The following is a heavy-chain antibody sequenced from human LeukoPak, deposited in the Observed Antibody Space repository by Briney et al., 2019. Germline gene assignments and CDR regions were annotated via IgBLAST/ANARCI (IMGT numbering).Heavy chain of an antibody. D-gene: IGHD3-22*01. CDR2: VYYSGNETT. CDR3: ARDYYDSRGEAFDI. Sequence: SETLSLTCSVSSGSIRSYYWIWVRQPPGKGLEWIGFVYYSGNETTGYNPSLKSRVTISVDTSKNHFSLQLSSVTAADTAVYYCARDYYDSRGEAFDIWGQGTMVTVSS. CDR1: SGSIRSYY. J-gene: IGHJ3*02. V-gene: IGHV4-59*12.